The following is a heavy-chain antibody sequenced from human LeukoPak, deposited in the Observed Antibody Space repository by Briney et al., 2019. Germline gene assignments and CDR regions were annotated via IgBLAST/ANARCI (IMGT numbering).Heavy chain of an antibody. J-gene: IGHJ4*02. V-gene: IGHV4-39*01. Sequence: PSETLSLTCTVSGGSISSSRYYWGWIRQPPGKGLEWIGSIYYSGSTYYNPSLKSRVTISVDTSKNQFSLKLSSVTAADTAVYYCARRGSYYAYYLDNRGQGTLVTVSS. D-gene: IGHD1-26*01. CDR1: GGSISSSRYY. CDR3: ARRGSYYAYYLDN. CDR2: IYYSGST.